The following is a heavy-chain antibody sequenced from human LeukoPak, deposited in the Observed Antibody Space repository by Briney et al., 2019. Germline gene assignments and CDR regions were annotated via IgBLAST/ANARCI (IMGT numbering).Heavy chain of an antibody. D-gene: IGHD2-2*01. CDR1: GFTFSSYS. V-gene: IGHV3-23*01. CDR3: AKAIVVVPAAIRAFDY. J-gene: IGHJ4*02. Sequence: GGSLRLSCAASGFTFSSYSMSWVRQAPGKGLEWVSGISGSGDRTYYADAVKGRFTISRDNSKNTLYLQMNSLKAEDTAVYYCAKAIVVVPAAIRAFDYWGQGTLVTVSS. CDR2: ISGSGDRT.